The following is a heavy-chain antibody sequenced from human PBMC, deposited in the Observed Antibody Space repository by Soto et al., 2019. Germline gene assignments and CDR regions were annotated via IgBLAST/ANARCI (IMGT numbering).Heavy chain of an antibody. V-gene: IGHV1-46*01. CDR2: INPSGGST. CDR3: TVVISVLYAFDI. CDR1: GYTFTSYY. Sequence: GASVKVSCKASGYTFTSYYMHWVLQAPGQGLEWMGIINPSGGSTSYAQKFQGRVTMTRDTSTSTVYMELSSLRSEDTAVYYCTVVISVLYAFDIWGQGTMVTVSS. D-gene: IGHD3-22*01. J-gene: IGHJ3*02.